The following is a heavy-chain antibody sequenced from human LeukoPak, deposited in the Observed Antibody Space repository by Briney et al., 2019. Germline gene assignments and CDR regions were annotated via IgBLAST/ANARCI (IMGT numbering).Heavy chain of an antibody. J-gene: IGHJ5*02. V-gene: IGHV1-69*05. D-gene: IGHD2-8*02. CDR2: IIPIFGTA. Sequence: GASVKVSCKASGGTFSSYAINWVRQAPGQGLKWMGGIIPIFGTANYAQKFQGRVTMTTDTSTSTAYMELRSLRSDDTAVYYCARVRSLVVGWFDPWGQGTLVTVSS. CDR3: ARVRSLVVGWFDP. CDR1: GGTFSSYA.